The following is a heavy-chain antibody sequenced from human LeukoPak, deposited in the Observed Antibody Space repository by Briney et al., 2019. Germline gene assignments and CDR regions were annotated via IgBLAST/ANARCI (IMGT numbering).Heavy chain of an antibody. CDR3: ARGKFGSSWDNWFDP. J-gene: IGHJ5*02. Sequence: ASVKVSCKASGYTFTSYDINWVRQAPGQGLGWMGWMNPNSGNTGYAQKFQGRVTMTRNTSISTAYMELSSLRSEDTAVYYCARGKFGSSWDNWFDPWGQGTLVTVSS. CDR1: GYTFTSYD. CDR2: MNPNSGNT. D-gene: IGHD6-13*01. V-gene: IGHV1-8*01.